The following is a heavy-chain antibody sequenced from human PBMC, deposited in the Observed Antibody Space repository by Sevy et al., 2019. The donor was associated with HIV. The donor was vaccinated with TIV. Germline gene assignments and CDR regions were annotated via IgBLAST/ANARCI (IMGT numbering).Heavy chain of an antibody. D-gene: IGHD3-10*01. CDR3: ARDSIPLVQGIIITPYYYGMDV. Sequence: ASVKVSCKTSGYTFNTFGINWVRQAPGQGLQWVGWISAYDGNTKFVQNLQGRVSMTTETSTSTVYMELKNLRSDGTAVYYCARDSIPLVQGIIITPYYYGMDVWGQGTTVTVSS. CDR2: ISAYDGNT. V-gene: IGHV1-18*04. J-gene: IGHJ6*02. CDR1: GYTFNTFG.